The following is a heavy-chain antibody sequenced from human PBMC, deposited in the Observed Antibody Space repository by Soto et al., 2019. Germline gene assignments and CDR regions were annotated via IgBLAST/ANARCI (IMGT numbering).Heavy chain of an antibody. Sequence: QLQLQESGPGLVKPSETLSLTCTVSGGSISSSSYYWGWIRQPPGKGLEWIGSIYYSGSTYYNPSLRSRVTISVDTSKNQFSLKLSSVTAADTAVYYCASLQDLRFLEWFPIPYYYYYGMDVWGQGTTVTVSS. V-gene: IGHV4-39*01. J-gene: IGHJ6*02. D-gene: IGHD3-3*01. CDR2: IYYSGST. CDR3: ASLQDLRFLEWFPIPYYYYYGMDV. CDR1: GGSISSSSYY.